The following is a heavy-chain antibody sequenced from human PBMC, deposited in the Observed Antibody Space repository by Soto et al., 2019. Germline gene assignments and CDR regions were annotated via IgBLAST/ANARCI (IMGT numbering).Heavy chain of an antibody. V-gene: IGHV3-30*18. J-gene: IGHJ3*02. CDR3: AKDLGHGGRGAFDI. CDR2: ISYDGSNK. CDR1: GFTFSSNG. D-gene: IGHD7-27*01. Sequence: QVQLVESGGGVVQPGRSLRLSCAASGFTFSSNGMHWVRQAPGKGLEWVAVISYDGSNKYYADSVKGRFTISRDNSKNTRYLQMNSLRAEDTAVYYCAKDLGHGGRGAFDIWGQGTMVTVSS.